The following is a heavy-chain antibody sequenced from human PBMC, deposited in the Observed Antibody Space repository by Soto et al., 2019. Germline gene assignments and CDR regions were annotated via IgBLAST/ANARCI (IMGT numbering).Heavy chain of an antibody. D-gene: IGHD6-13*01. V-gene: IGHV4-59*01. CDR2: IYYSGST. CDR3: ARDRAGIAAAGFDP. J-gene: IGHJ5*02. CDR1: GGSIRSYY. Sequence: PSETLSLTCTVSGGSIRSYYLSWIRQPPGKGLEWIGYIYYSGSTNYNPSLKSQVTISVDTSKNQFSLKLSSVTAADTAVYYCARDRAGIAAAGFDPWGQGTLVTVSS.